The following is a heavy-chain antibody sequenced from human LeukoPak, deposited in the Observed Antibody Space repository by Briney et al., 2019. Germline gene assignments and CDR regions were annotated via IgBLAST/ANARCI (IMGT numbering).Heavy chain of an antibody. V-gene: IGHV3-15*01. Sequence: GGSLRLSCSASGFTFSNAWMSWVRQAPGKGLEWVGRIKSKTDGGTTDYAAPVKGRFTISRDDSKNTLYLQMNSLKTEDTAVYYCTAPMATTPFYYYYYGMDVWGQGTTVTVSS. J-gene: IGHJ6*02. CDR1: GFTFSNAW. CDR3: TAPMATTPFYYYYYGMDV. CDR2: IKSKTDGGTT. D-gene: IGHD5-24*01.